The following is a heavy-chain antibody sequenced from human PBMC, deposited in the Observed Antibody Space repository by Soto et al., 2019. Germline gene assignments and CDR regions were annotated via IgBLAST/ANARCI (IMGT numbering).Heavy chain of an antibody. CDR3: ARSSGSPFKWFES. V-gene: IGHV1-2*02. CDR1: GYTFTAYY. Sequence: ASVKVSCKTSGYTFTAYYMHWLRQAPGHGLEWLGWTSPRTGGAKYSHKFQGRVSMTRNTSITTAYMELTGLSTDDTAVYYCARSSGSPFKWFESWGQGTLVTVSS. CDR2: TSPRTGGA. J-gene: IGHJ5*01. D-gene: IGHD1-26*01.